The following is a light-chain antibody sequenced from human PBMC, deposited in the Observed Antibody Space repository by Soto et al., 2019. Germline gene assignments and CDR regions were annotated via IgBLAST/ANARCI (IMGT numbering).Light chain of an antibody. Sequence: EIVLTQSPGTLSLSPGERATLSCRASQSVSSSYLAWYQQKPGQAPRLLIYGASSRATGTPDRFSGSGSGTDFTLTISSLEPEDFAVYYCQQYGSSGTFGQGTKVDIK. V-gene: IGKV3-20*01. CDR3: QQYGSSGT. CDR2: GAS. CDR1: QSVSSSY. J-gene: IGKJ1*01.